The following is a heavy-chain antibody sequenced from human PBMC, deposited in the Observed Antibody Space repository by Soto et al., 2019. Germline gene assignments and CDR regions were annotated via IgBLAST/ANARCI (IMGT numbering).Heavy chain of an antibody. CDR3: ARGSVVVPAAISY. D-gene: IGHD2-2*01. CDR1: GGSISSGDYY. V-gene: IGHV4-30-4*01. CDR2: IYYSGST. J-gene: IGHJ4*02. Sequence: PSETLSLTXTVSGGSISSGDYYWSWIRQPPGKGLEWIGYIYYSGSTYYNPSLKSRVTISVDTSKNQFSLKLSSVTAADTAVYYCARGSVVVPAAISYWGQGTLVTVSS.